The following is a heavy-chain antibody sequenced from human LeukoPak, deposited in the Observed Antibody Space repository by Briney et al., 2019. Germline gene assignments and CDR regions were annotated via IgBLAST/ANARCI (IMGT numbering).Heavy chain of an antibody. Sequence: GGSLRLSCAASGFTFSSYGMHWVRQAPGKGLEWVAIISNDGSNKHYADSVKGRFTVSRDNSENTLHLQMNSLRAEDTAMYYCAKRIAGSATGVWWYLDLWGRGTLVTVSA. CDR2: ISNDGSNK. D-gene: IGHD6-13*01. CDR1: GFTFSSYG. J-gene: IGHJ2*01. V-gene: IGHV3-30*18. CDR3: AKRIAGSATGVWWYLDL.